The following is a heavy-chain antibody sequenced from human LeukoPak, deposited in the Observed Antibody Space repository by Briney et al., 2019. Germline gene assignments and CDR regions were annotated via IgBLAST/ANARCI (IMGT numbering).Heavy chain of an antibody. J-gene: IGHJ4*02. CDR3: ARGSWDSSGYYPFRY. V-gene: IGHV4-4*07. CDR1: GGSISSYY. D-gene: IGHD3-22*01. Sequence: SETLSLTCTVSGGSISSYYWSWIRQPAGKGLEWIGRIYTSGSTNYNPSLKSRVTTSVDTSKNQFSLKLSSVTAADTAVYYCARGSWDSSGYYPFRYWGQGTLVTVSS. CDR2: IYTSGST.